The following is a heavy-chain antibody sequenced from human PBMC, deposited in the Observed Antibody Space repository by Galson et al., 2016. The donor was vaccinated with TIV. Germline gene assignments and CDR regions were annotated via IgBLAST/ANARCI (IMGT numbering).Heavy chain of an antibody. CDR2: IAYDGSYK. V-gene: IGHV3-30*18. Sequence: APGKGLEWVAVIAYDGSYKHYAGSVKGRFTVSRDNSRTTLDLQMNSLGAEDTALYYCAKEENSGYYPNDAFDFWGQGTMVTVS. J-gene: IGHJ3*01. CDR3: AKEENSGYYPNDAFDF. D-gene: IGHD3-3*01.